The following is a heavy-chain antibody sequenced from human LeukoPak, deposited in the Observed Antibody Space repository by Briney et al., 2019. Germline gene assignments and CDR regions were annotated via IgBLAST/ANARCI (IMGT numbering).Heavy chain of an antibody. V-gene: IGHV3-23*01. Sequence: GGSLRLSCAASGFTFSSYAMSWVRQAPGKGLEWVSAISGSGGSTYYADSVKGRFTISRDNSKNTLYLQMNSLRAEDTAVYYCTAAAISIYTRYHYYGMDVWGQGTTVTVSS. J-gene: IGHJ6*02. CDR2: ISGSGGST. CDR1: GFTFSSYA. D-gene: IGHD2-2*02. CDR3: TAAAISIYTRYHYYGMDV.